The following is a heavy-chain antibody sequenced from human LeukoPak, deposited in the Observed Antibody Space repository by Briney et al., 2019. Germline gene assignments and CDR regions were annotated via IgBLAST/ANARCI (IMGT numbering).Heavy chain of an antibody. D-gene: IGHD3-22*01. V-gene: IGHV4-39*07. CDR3: ARGPSYDTNPTSINFDY. CDR2: IYYSGST. CDR1: GGSISSNSYY. Sequence: NPSETLSLTCTVSGGSISSNSYYWGWIRQPPGKGLEWIGSIYYSGSTHYNPSLKSQITISVDTSKNQFSLKLSSVPAADTAVYYCARGPSYDTNPTSINFDYWGQGTLVTVSS. J-gene: IGHJ4*02.